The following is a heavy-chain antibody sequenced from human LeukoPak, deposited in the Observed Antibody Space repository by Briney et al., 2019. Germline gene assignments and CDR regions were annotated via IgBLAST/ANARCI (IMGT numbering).Heavy chain of an antibody. J-gene: IGHJ4*02. Sequence: GGSLRLSCAASGFTVSSNYMSWVRQAPGKGLEWVLMIYTGGNTFYTDSVKGRFTISRDSSKNTLDLQMNSLRAEDTAVYYCARRGHGYGSPFDYWGQGTLVTVSS. D-gene: IGHD5-18*01. CDR3: ARRGHGYGSPFDY. V-gene: IGHV3-66*04. CDR1: GFTVSSNY. CDR2: IYTGGNT.